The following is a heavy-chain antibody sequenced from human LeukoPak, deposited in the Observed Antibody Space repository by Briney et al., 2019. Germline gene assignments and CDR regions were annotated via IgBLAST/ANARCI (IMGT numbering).Heavy chain of an antibody. J-gene: IGHJ4*02. CDR3: ARKGGYSDSSGYYYLLDY. Sequence: PSETLSLTCTVSSGSISSYYWSWIRQPPGKGLEWSGYIYYSGSTNYNPSLKSRVTISVDKSQNQFSLKMNSVTAADTAVYYCARKGGYSDSSGYYYLLDYWGQGTLVTVSS. CDR2: IYYSGST. V-gene: IGHV4-59*12. D-gene: IGHD3-22*01. CDR1: SGSISSYY.